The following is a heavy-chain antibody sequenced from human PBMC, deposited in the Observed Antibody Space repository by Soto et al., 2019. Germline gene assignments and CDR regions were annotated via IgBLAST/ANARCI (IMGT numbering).Heavy chain of an antibody. Sequence: QVQLVESGGGVVQPGRSLRLSCAASGFTFSSYAMHWVRQAPGKGLEWVAVISYDGSNKYYADSVKGRFTISRDNSKNTLYLQMNSLRAEDTAVYYCAIPRSIAAAYDAFDIWCQRTMVTVSS. CDR1: GFTFSSYA. D-gene: IGHD6-13*01. CDR3: AIPRSIAAAYDAFDI. CDR2: ISYDGSNK. V-gene: IGHV3-30-3*01. J-gene: IGHJ3*02.